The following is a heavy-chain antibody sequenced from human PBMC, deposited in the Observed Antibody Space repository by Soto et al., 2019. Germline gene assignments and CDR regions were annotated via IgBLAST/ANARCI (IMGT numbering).Heavy chain of an antibody. J-gene: IGHJ4*02. V-gene: IGHV4-34*01. CDR2: FNHSGST. Sequence: PSETLSLTCAVYGGSFSGSYWSWIRQPPGKGLEWSGEFNHSGSTNYSPSLKSRVTISVDTSKNQFSLKLSSVTAADTAVYYCARDYYYDSSGRTPLGYWGQGTLVTVSS. CDR3: ARDYYYDSSGRTPLGY. CDR1: GGSFSGSY. D-gene: IGHD3-22*01.